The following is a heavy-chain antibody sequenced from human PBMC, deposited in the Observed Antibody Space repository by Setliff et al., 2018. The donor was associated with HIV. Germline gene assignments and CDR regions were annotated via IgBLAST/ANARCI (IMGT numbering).Heavy chain of an antibody. CDR2: IFDSGTT. V-gene: IGHV4-59*08. D-gene: IGHD3-10*01. CDR3: ARQGGYNSPLMV. J-gene: IGHJ4*02. Sequence: PSETLSLTCTVSGGSITSYYWNWIRQSPGKGLEWIGYIFDSGTTKYNPSVTSRVTMSVDASKNQFFLQLISVTAADTAVYYCARQGGYNSPLMVWGQGKLVTVSS. CDR1: GGSITSYY.